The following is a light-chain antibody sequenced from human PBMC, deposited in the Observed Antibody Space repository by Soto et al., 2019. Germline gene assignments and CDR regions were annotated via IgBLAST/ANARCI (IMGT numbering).Light chain of an antibody. CDR1: QGISSA. Sequence: AIPLTQSPSSLSTSVGDIITITCRASQGISSALAWYQQRPGKAPKLLIYGASSLASGVPSRFSGSGSGTDFTLTISSLQPEDFATYYCQQFESYPLTFGGGTRVEIK. V-gene: IGKV1-13*02. CDR3: QQFESYPLT. CDR2: GAS. J-gene: IGKJ4*01.